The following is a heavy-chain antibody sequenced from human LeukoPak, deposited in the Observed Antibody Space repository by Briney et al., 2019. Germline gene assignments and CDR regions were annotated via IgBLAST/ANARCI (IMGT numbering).Heavy chain of an antibody. CDR2: INPNSGGT. D-gene: IGHD6-19*01. CDR1: GYIFTSYY. V-gene: IGHV1-2*02. Sequence: ASVKVSCKASGYIFTSYYIHWVRQAPGQGLEWMGYINPNSGGTSYAQKFKGRVTMTRDTSITTVYMELSRLISDDTAVFYCARDRDLAVAGSLYYFDSWGQGTLVTVSS. J-gene: IGHJ4*02. CDR3: ARDRDLAVAGSLYYFDS.